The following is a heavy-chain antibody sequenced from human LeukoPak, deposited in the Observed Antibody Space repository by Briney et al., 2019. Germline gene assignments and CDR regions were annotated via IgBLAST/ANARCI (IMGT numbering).Heavy chain of an antibody. CDR1: GFTFSSYA. CDR2: ISYDGSNK. D-gene: IGHD3-10*01. J-gene: IGHJ4*02. Sequence: PGRSLRLSCAASGFTFSSYAMHWVRQAPGKGLEWVAVISYDGSNKYYADSVKSRFTISRDNSKNTLYLQMNSLRAEDTAVYYCARDNYYGSGNDYWGQGTLVTVSS. CDR3: ARDNYYGSGNDY. V-gene: IGHV3-30*04.